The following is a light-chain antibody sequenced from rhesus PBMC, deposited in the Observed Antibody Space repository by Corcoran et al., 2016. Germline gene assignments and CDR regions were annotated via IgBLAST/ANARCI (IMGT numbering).Light chain of an antibody. J-gene: IGKJ3*01. CDR1: QGIRDW. Sequence: DIQMTQSPSSLSASVGDRVTITCRASQGIRDWLAWYQQKPGKAPKLLNYRASNLETGVPSRFSGSGSGTDFTLTISSLHPEDIATYYCQQHEISPFTFGPGTKLDIK. V-gene: IGKV1-69*01. CDR2: RAS. CDR3: QQHEISPFT.